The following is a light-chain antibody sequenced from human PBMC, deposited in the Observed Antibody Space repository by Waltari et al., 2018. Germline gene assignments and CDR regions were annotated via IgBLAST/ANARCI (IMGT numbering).Light chain of an antibody. CDR1: QRSSKG. Sequence: CRASQRSSKGLVWDKQKPEKAPKILLYEASTLHSGVPSRCSGTGSGTDFTLTIRSLQPDDFATYYCQQYNSYSLLTFGGGTKVEIK. CDR3: QQYNSYSLLT. CDR2: EAS. J-gene: IGKJ4*01. V-gene: IGKV1-5*03.